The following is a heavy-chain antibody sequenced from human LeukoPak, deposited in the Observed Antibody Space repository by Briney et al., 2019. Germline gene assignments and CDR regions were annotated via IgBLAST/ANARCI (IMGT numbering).Heavy chain of an antibody. CDR1: GFTFNSYG. V-gene: IGHV3-30*02. J-gene: IGHJ4*02. Sequence: GGSLRLSCAASGFTFNSYGMHWVRQAPGKGLKWLAFTGYDGSKTYYADSVKGRFTVSRDDSKSTLYLQMNSLRADDTAVYYCAKDGSSYYYIYYWGQGTLVTVSS. CDR2: TGYDGSKT. D-gene: IGHD3-22*01. CDR3: AKDGSSYYYIYY.